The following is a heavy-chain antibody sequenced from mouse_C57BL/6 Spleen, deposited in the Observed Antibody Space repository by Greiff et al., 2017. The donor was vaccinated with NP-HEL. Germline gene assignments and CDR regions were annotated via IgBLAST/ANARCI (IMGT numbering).Heavy chain of an antibody. CDR3: ARELQTGYYFDY. Sequence: EVKLVESGGGLVKPGGSLKLSCAASGFTFSSYAMSWVRQTPEKRLEWVATISDGGSYTYYPDNVKGRFTISRDNAKNNLYLQMSHLKSEDTAMYYCARELQTGYYFDYWGQGTTLTVSS. CDR1: GFTFSSYA. V-gene: IGHV5-4*01. D-gene: IGHD4-1*01. CDR2: ISDGGSYT. J-gene: IGHJ2*01.